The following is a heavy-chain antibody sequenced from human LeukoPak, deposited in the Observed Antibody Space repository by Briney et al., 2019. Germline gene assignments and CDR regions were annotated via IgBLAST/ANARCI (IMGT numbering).Heavy chain of an antibody. J-gene: IGHJ4*02. D-gene: IGHD4-17*01. CDR3: AKAGNLYGGDYDIDYFDY. CDR1: GFTFSSYA. V-gene: IGHV3-23*01. CDR2: ISGSGGST. Sequence: GGSLRLSCAASGFTFSSYAMSWVRQAPGKGLEWVSAISGSGGSTYYADSVKGRFTISRDNSKNTLYLQMNSLRAEDTAVYYCAKAGNLYGGDYDIDYFDYWGQGTLVTVSS.